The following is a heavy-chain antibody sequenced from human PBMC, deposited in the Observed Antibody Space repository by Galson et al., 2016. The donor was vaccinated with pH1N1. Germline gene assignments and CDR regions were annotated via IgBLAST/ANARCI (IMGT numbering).Heavy chain of an antibody. CDR3: ARGPTPTTGPRFSFFYGMDV. CDR1: GYTFTSYG. CDR2: INPTTDST. D-gene: IGHD4-17*01. J-gene: IGHJ6*02. Sequence: SVKVSCKASGYTFTSYGISWVRQAPGQGLEWMGIINPTTDSTSYAQKFQGRVTVTRDTSATTVYLDLSSLRSDDTAVYYCARGPTPTTGPRFSFFYGMDVWGQGTTVTVSS. V-gene: IGHV1-46*01.